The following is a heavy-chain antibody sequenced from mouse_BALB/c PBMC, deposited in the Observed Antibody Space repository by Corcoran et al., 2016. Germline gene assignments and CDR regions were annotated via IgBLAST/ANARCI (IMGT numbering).Heavy chain of an antibody. V-gene: IGHV1-18*01. Sequence: EVLLQQSGPELVKPGASVKITCKASGYTFTDYNMDGVKQSHGKSLEWIGDINPRSRGTIYNQTFEGRATLTVDKSSSTAYMELRSLTSEDTAVYYCARLGITTFDYWGQGTTVTVSS. CDR2: INPRSRGT. CDR3: ARLGITTFDY. CDR1: GYTFTDYN. J-gene: IGHJ2*01. D-gene: IGHD1-1*01.